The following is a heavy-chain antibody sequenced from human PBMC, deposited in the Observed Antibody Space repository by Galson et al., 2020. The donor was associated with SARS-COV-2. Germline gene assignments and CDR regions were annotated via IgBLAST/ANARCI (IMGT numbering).Heavy chain of an antibody. Sequence: GGSLRLSCSASGFTLITNAMTWVRQAPGKGLEWVATISGFGNSTSYTDSVKGGFTIFRDNSKNTLFLQMNSLRAEDTAVYYCGKGGLFSCFEYWGPGALVTVSS. V-gene: IGHV3-23*01. CDR2: ISGFGNST. CDR3: GKGGLFSCFEY. CDR1: GFTLITNA. J-gene: IGHJ4*02.